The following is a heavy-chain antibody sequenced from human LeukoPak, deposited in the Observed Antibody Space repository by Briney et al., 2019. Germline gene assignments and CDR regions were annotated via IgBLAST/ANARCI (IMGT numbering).Heavy chain of an antibody. CDR2: IIPILGIA. CDR3: ARGAWIQLWLRPDAFDI. D-gene: IGHD5-18*01. V-gene: IGHV1-69*04. J-gene: IGHJ3*02. Sequence: VASVKVSCKASGGTFSSYAISWVRQAPGQGLEWMGRIIPILGIANYAQKFQGRVTITADKSTGTAYMELSSLRSEDTAVYYCARGAWIQLWLRPDAFDIWGQGTMVTVSS. CDR1: GGTFSSYA.